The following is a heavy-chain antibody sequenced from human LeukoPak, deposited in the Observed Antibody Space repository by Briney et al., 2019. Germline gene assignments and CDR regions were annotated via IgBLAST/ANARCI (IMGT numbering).Heavy chain of an antibody. CDR2: ISSSSSYI. CDR1: GFTFNYFW. J-gene: IGHJ4*02. Sequence: GGSLRLSCAASGFTFNYFWMHWVRQAPGKGLEWVSAISSSSSYIYYADSVKGRFTISRDNAENSVSLQMHGLRAGDTAVYFCARGEHKATITGLDSWGQGTLVTVSS. CDR3: ARGEHKATITGLDS. D-gene: IGHD5-24*01. V-gene: IGHV3-21*01.